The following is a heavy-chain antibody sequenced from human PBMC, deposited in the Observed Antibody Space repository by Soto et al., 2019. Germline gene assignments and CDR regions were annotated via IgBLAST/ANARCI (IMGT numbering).Heavy chain of an antibody. D-gene: IGHD4-17*01. J-gene: IGHJ4*02. CDR3: ARVPSMTTVTVYFDY. CDR2: ISSSSSTI. CDR1: GFTFSSYS. Sequence: GESLKISCAASGFTFSSYSMNWVRQAPGKGLEWVSYISSSSSTIYYADSVKGRFTISRDNAKNSLYLQMNSLRDEDTAVYYCARVPSMTTVTVYFDYWGQGTLVTVSS. V-gene: IGHV3-48*02.